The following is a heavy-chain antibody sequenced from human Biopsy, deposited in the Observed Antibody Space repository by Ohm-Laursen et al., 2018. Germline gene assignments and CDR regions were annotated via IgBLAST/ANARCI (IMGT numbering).Heavy chain of an antibody. CDR2: IYYSGIA. D-gene: IGHD5-24*01. V-gene: IGHV4-59*01. Sequence: GTLSLTCTVSGGPLNSYYWSWIRQPPGQGLEWIGYIYYSGIAANYNPPLKGRVTISVDTSKHQFSLRLTSATAADTAVYYCARGGFGLDGYNSPWGRGTLVIVSS. CDR1: GGPLNSYY. CDR3: ARGGFGLDGYNSP. J-gene: IGHJ5*02.